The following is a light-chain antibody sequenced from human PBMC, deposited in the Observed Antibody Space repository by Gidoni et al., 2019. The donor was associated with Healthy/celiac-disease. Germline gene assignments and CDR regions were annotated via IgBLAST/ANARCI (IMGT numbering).Light chain of an antibody. CDR2: AAS. V-gene: IGKV1-39*01. CDR3: QQSYSTPQRT. CDR1: QSISSY. J-gene: IGKJ2*01. Sequence: DIQMTQSPSSLSASVGDRVTITCRASQSISSYLNWYQQKPGKAPKLLIYAASSLQSGVPSRFSGSGSGTDFTLTISSLQPEDFATYYCQQSYSTPQRTFXQXTKLXIK.